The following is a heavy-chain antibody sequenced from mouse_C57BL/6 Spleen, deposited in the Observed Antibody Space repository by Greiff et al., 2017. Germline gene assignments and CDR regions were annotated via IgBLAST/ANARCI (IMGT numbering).Heavy chain of an antibody. D-gene: IGHD1-1*01. J-gene: IGHJ2*01. CDR2: INYDGSST. V-gene: IGHV5-16*01. CDR1: GFTFSDYY. Sequence: EVQVVESEGGLVQPGSSMKHSCTASGFTFSDYYMAWVRQVPEKGLEWVANINYDGSSTYYLDSLKSRFIISRDNAKNILYLQMSSLKSEDTATYYCARDLRGYFDYWGQGTTLTVSS. CDR3: ARDLRGYFDY.